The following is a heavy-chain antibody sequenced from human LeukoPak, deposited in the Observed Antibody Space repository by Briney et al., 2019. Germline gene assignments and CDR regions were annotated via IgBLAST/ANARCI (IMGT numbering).Heavy chain of an antibody. CDR1: GYTFTTYW. V-gene: IGHV5-51*01. CDR3: ARHVSPFVASTGRGNYFDY. CDR2: IYPSDSDT. Sequence: GESLKISCKGSGYTFTTYWIAWVRQMPGKGPEWMGIIYPSDSDTRYSPSFQGQVTISVDKSITTAYLQWSSLKASDTAMYYCARHVSPFVASTGRGNYFDYWGRGTLVTVSS. D-gene: IGHD1-1*01. J-gene: IGHJ4*02.